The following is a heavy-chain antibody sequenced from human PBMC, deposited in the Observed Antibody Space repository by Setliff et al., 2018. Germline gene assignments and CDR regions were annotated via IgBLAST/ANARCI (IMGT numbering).Heavy chain of an antibody. CDR3: AKVKGAMVRGVMGYFDY. CDR2: VYHGGTT. V-gene: IGHV4-59*01. D-gene: IGHD3-10*01. J-gene: IGHJ4*02. Sequence: LSLTCAVYGGSFSTYYWIWIRQPPGKGLEWIGSVYHGGTTNYKPSLKRRVTISEDMSKNQVSLTLTSVTAADTAVYYCAKVKGAMVRGVMGYFDYWGQGTLVTVSS. CDR1: GGSFSTYY.